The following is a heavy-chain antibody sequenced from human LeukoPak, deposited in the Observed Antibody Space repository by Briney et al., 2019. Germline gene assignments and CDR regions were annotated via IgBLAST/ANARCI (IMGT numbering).Heavy chain of an antibody. CDR1: GGSISSSSYY. CDR2: IYYSGST. V-gene: IGHV4-39*01. J-gene: IGHJ6*03. CDR3: AKSGGYNAGTGYYYYCLDV. Sequence: SETLSLTCTVSGGSISSSSYYWGWIRQPPGKGLEWIGSIYYSGSTYYNPSLKSRVTISVDTSKNQFSLKLSSVTAADTAVYYCAKSGGYNAGTGYYYYCLDVWGKGTTVTVSS. D-gene: IGHD6-13*01.